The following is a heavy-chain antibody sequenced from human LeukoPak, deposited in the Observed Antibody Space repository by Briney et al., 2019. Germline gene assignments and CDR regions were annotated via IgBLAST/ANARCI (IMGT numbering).Heavy chain of an antibody. CDR2: ITGTGDGT. Sequence: PGGSLRLSCAASRFTVSSNCMTWVRQAPGKGLEWVSSITGTGDGTSAADSVKGRFTISRDSSKHTLYLQMNSLRVEDTAVYYCAKAGLVRGGALDSWGQGTLVTVSS. V-gene: IGHV3-23*01. J-gene: IGHJ4*02. CDR3: AKAGLVRGGALDS. CDR1: RFTVSSNC. D-gene: IGHD4/OR15-4a*01.